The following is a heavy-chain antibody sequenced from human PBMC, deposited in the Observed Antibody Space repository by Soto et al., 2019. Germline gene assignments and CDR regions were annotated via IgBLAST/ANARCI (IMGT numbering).Heavy chain of an antibody. V-gene: IGHV5-51*01. Sequence: GESLKISCKGSGYSFTSYWIGGVRQMPGKGLEWMGIIYPGDSDTRYSPSFQGQVTISADKSISTAYLQWSSLKASDTAMYYCARALPYSSGWYPTSYFDYWGQGTLVTVSS. CDR1: GYSFTSYW. CDR3: ARALPYSSGWYPTSYFDY. CDR2: IYPGDSDT. J-gene: IGHJ4*02. D-gene: IGHD6-19*01.